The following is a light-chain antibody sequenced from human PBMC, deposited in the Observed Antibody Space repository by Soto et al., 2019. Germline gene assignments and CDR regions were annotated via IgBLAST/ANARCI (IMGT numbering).Light chain of an antibody. CDR2: DAS. Sequence: DIQMTQYPSTLSASVGDRVTITCRASQSISSWLAWYKQKPGKAPKLLIYDASSLESGVPSSLSGSGSGTEFTLTISSMKPDDFATYYCQQYNSYWTFGQGTKVDIK. J-gene: IGKJ1*01. V-gene: IGKV1-5*01. CDR1: QSISSW. CDR3: QQYNSYWT.